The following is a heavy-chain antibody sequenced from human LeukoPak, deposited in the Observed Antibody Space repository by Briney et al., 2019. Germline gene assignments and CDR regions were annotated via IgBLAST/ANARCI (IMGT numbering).Heavy chain of an antibody. D-gene: IGHD3-3*01. CDR3: ATNVPQTISGVVIFGQTVDY. CDR1: GFTFTNTW. J-gene: IGHJ4*02. V-gene: IGHV3-15*01. CDR2: IKSKTDDETT. Sequence: GGSLRLSCVASGFTFTNTWMNWVRQAPGKGLEWVGHIKSKTDDETTDYAALVKGRFTISRDDSKNTLYLQMNSLRTEDTGVYYCATNVPQTISGVVIFGQTVDYWGQGTLVTVSS.